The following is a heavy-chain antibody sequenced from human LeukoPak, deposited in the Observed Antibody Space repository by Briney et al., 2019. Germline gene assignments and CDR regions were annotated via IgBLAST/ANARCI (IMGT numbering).Heavy chain of an antibody. CDR2: INPSGGST. D-gene: IGHD7-27*01. V-gene: IGHV1-46*01. J-gene: IGHJ3*02. CDR3: ARANWGSHAFDI. Sequence: ASVKVSCKASGYTFTRYYIHWVRQAPGQGLEWMGIINPSGGSTSYAQKFQGRVTMTRDTSTSTVYMELSSLRSEDTAVYYCARANWGSHAFDIWGQGTMVTVSS. CDR1: GYTFTRYY.